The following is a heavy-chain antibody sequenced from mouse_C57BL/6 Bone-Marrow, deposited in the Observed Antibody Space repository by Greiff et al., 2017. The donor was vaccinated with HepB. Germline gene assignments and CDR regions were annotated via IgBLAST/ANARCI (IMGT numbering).Heavy chain of an antibody. V-gene: IGHV1-20*01. D-gene: IGHD1-1*01. CDR2: INPYNGDT. J-gene: IGHJ2*01. CDR1: GYSFTGYF. Sequence: EVQLQQSGPELVKPGDSVKISCKASGYSFTGYFMNWVMQSHGKSLEWIGRINPYNGDTFYNQKFKGKATLTVDKSSSTAHMELRSLTSEDSAVYYCAREGPITTVVAKENYWGQGTTLTVSS. CDR3: AREGPITTVVAKENY.